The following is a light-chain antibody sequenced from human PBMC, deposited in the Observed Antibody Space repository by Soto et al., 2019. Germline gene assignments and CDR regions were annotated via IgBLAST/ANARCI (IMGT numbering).Light chain of an antibody. CDR3: GTWDNILRGWV. CDR2: EVN. Sequence: QSALTQPPSASGSPGQSVAISCTGTSSDVGGYNYVSWYQQHPGKAPKLMIYEVNKRPSGVPDRFSGSKSGNTASLGITGLQTGDEADYYCGTWDNILRGWVFGGGTKLTVL. V-gene: IGLV2-8*01. CDR1: SSDVGGYNY. J-gene: IGLJ3*02.